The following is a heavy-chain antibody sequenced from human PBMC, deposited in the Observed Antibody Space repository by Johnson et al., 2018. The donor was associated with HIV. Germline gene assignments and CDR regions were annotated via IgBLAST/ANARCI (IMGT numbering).Heavy chain of an antibody. Sequence: AQLVESGGGLLQPGGSLRLSFAASGFTFSDHYMDWVRQAPGKGLEWVGRTRNKANRYTTEYAASVKGRFTISRDDSKNSLYLQMNSLRAEDTAVYYCAKSLLLDAFNIWGQGTMVTVSS. CDR2: TRNKANRYTT. V-gene: IGHV3-72*01. CDR1: GFTFSDHY. J-gene: IGHJ3*02. CDR3: AKSLLLDAFNI.